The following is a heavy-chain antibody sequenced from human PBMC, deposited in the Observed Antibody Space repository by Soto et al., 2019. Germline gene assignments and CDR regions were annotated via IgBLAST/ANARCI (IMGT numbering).Heavy chain of an antibody. CDR1: GYTFTSYD. D-gene: IGHD2-8*01. J-gene: IGHJ6*02. V-gene: IGHV1-8*01. CDR2: MNPNSGNT. CDR3: ARSLMVYATLYYYYGMDV. Sequence: ASVKVSCKASGYTFTSYDINWVRQATGQGLEWMGWMNPNSGNTGYAQKFQGRVTMTRNTSISTAYMELSSLGSEDTAVYYCARSLMVYATLYYYYGMDVWGQGTTVTVSS.